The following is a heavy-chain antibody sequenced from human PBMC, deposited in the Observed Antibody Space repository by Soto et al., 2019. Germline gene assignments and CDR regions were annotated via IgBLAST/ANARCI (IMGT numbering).Heavy chain of an antibody. CDR3: ARPITMVRGVIFPYFDY. CDR2: INPHSGDT. D-gene: IGHD3-10*01. J-gene: IGHJ4*02. CDR1: GYIFTGYY. V-gene: IGHV1-2*04. Sequence: ASVKVSCKASGYIFTGYYMHWVRQAPGQGFEWVGWINPHSGDTKYAQNFQGWVTMTRDTSISTAYLELSRLRSYDTAVYYCARPITMVRGVIFPYFDYWRQLTLVTVSS.